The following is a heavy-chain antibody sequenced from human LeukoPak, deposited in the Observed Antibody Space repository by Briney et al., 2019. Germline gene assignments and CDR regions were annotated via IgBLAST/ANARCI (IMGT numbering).Heavy chain of an antibody. D-gene: IGHD5-12*01. CDR1: GYSISSGYY. CDR3: ARDATMMGNYFNY. Sequence: SETLSLTCTVSGYSISSGYYWGWIRQPPGKGLEWIGSIYHSGSTYYNPSLKSRVTISVDTSKNQFSLKLSSVTAADTAVYYCARDATMMGNYFNYWGQGTLVTVS. CDR2: IYHSGST. J-gene: IGHJ4*02. V-gene: IGHV4-38-2*02.